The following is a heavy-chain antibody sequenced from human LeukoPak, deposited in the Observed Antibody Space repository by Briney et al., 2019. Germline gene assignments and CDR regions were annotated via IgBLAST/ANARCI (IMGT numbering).Heavy chain of an antibody. D-gene: IGHD4-23*01. CDR1: GYTFTSYG. CDR3: ATYDYGGERFDP. J-gene: IGHJ5*02. Sequence: ASVKVSCKASGYTFTSYGISWVRQAPGQGLEWMGWISAYNGNTNYAQKLQGRVTMTTDTSTSTAYMELRSLRSDDTAVYYCATYDYGGERFDPWGQGTLVTVSS. V-gene: IGHV1-18*01. CDR2: ISAYNGNT.